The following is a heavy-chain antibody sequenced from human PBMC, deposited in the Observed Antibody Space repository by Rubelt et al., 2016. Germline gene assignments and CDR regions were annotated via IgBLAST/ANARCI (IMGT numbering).Heavy chain of an antibody. CDR3: ARAKKVGARPNYFDY. J-gene: IGHJ4*02. CDR2: SGST. V-gene: IGHV4-59*08. D-gene: IGHD1-26*01. Sequence: SGSTNYNPSLKSRVTISVDTSKNQFSLKLSSVTAADTAVYYCARAKKVGARPNYFDYWGQGTLVTVSS.